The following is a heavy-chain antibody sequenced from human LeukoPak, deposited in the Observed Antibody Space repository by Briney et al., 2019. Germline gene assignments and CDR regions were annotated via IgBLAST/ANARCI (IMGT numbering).Heavy chain of an antibody. Sequence: TGGSLRLSCAASGFTFSSYGMHWVRQAPGKGLEGVAGISYDGSNKYNADSVKGRISISRDNSKNTLYLQMNSLRAEDTAVYYCASELAYCGGDCYSAFDIWGQGTMVTVSS. CDR2: ISYDGSNK. J-gene: IGHJ3*02. V-gene: IGHV3-30*03. CDR3: ASELAYCGGDCYSAFDI. CDR1: GFTFSSYG. D-gene: IGHD2-21*02.